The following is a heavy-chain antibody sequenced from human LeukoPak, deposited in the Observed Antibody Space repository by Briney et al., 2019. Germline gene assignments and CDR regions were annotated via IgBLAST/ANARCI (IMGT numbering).Heavy chain of an antibody. CDR3: STTVQAAAGMDV. V-gene: IGHV3-15*01. Sequence: GGSLRLSCGASGFTFSTYEMNWVRQAPGKGLEWVGHIRSKTYGGTRTTDYATPVKGRFTISRDDSKDTVYLQMSSLKTEDTAVYYCSTTVQAAAGMDVWGKGTTVTVSS. J-gene: IGHJ6*04. CDR1: GFTFSTYE. CDR2: IRSKTYGGTRTT. D-gene: IGHD6-13*01.